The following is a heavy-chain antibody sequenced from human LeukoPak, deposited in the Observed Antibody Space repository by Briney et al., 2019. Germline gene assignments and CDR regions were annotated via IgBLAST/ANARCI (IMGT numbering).Heavy chain of an antibody. J-gene: IGHJ3*02. D-gene: IGHD1-26*01. CDR3: ARQEGSGSYYGINDAFDI. Sequence: SETLSLTCAVSGYSIGSGYYWGWIRQPPGKGLEWIGSIYHSGSTYYNPSLKSRVTISVDTSKNQFSLKLSSVTAADTAVYYCARQEGSGSYYGINDAFDIWGQGTMVTVSS. CDR2: IYHSGST. V-gene: IGHV4-38-2*01. CDR1: GYSIGSGYY.